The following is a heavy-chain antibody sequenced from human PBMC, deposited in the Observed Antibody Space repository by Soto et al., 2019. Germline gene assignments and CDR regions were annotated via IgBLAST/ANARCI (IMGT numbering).Heavy chain of an antibody. CDR3: ARDLVEARWDYYYYYGMDV. V-gene: IGHV1-69*13. J-gene: IGHJ6*02. Sequence: SVKVSCKASGGTFSSYAISWVRQAPGQGLEWMGGIIPIFGTANCAQKFQGRVTITADESTSTAYMELSSLRSEDTAVYYCARDLVEARWDYYYYYGMDVWGQGTTVTVSS. CDR2: IIPIFGTA. CDR1: GGTFSSYA. D-gene: IGHD6-6*01.